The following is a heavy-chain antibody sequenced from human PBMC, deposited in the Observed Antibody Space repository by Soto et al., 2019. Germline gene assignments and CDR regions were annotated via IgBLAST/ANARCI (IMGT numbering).Heavy chain of an antibody. D-gene: IGHD6-25*01. J-gene: IGHJ6*02. CDR2: IIPLLKTE. Sequence: QEELVQSGAEVKKPGSSVNVSCKASGGTFASYSITWVRQAPGQRLEWMREIIPLLKTENYAQQFQGRVTITGDRSTSTVYMALSRLRSDDTAVYYCARDPVDLFGYMDVWGHGTTVTVS. CDR1: GGTFASYS. V-gene: IGHV1-69*06. CDR3: ARDPVDLFGYMDV.